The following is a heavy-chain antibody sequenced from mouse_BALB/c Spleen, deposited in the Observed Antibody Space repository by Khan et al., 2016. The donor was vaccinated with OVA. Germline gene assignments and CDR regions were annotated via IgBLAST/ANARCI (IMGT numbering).Heavy chain of an antibody. V-gene: IGHV1S127*01. Sequence: QVQLQQSGPEVVRPGASVKMSCKASGYTFTSKWMHWVKQRPGQGLEWIGMIDPSNTETRFNQKFKDKATLNVDRSSNTAFMQFSSLTSEDSAVFYCARSHLRGRVRTMDDWGQGTAVTVAS. J-gene: IGHJ4*01. CDR1: GYTFTSKW. CDR3: ARSHLRGRVRTMDD. CDR2: IDPSNTET. D-gene: IGHD1-1*01.